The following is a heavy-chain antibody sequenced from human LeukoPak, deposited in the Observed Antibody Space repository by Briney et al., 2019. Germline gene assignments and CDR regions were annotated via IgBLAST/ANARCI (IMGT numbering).Heavy chain of an antibody. CDR3: ARGRRYGWYALYYYYYMDV. V-gene: IGHV1-8*03. Sequence: ASVKVSCKASGYTFTSYYMHWVRQATGQGLEWMGWMNPNSGNTGYAQKFQGRVTITRNTSISTAYMELSSLRSEDTAVYYCARGRRYGWYALYYYYYMDVWGKGTTVTVSS. D-gene: IGHD6-19*01. CDR1: GYTFTSYY. CDR2: MNPNSGNT. J-gene: IGHJ6*03.